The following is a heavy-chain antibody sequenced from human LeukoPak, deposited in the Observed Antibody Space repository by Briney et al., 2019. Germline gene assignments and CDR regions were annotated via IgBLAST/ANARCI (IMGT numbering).Heavy chain of an antibody. CDR3: AKSSDSSSWYYFDY. J-gene: IGHJ4*02. CDR2: ISYDGSNK. Sequence: GGSLRLSCAASGFMFTDHALSWVRQAPGKGLEWVAVISYDGSNKYYADSVKGRFTISRDNSKNTLYLQMNSLRAEDTAVYYCAKSSDSSSWYYFDYWGQGTLVTVSS. CDR1: GFMFTDHA. D-gene: IGHD6-13*01. V-gene: IGHV3-30*18.